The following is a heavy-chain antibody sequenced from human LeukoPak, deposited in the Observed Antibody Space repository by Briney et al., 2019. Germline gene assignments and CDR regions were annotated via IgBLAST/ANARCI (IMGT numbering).Heavy chain of an antibody. J-gene: IGHJ5*02. Sequence: GASVKVSCKASGGTFSSYAISWVRQAPGQGLEWMGGIIPIFGTANYAQKFQGRVTITTDEPTSTAYMELSSLRSEDTAVYYCAREGGYANWFDPWGQGTLVTVSS. V-gene: IGHV1-69*05. CDR1: GGTFSSYA. CDR2: IIPIFGTA. CDR3: AREGGYANWFDP. D-gene: IGHD3-22*01.